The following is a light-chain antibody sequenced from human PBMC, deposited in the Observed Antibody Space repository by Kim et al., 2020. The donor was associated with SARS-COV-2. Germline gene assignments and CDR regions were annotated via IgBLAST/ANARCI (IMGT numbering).Light chain of an antibody. CDR2: YKSDSDI. CDR1: SGINVGTSR. CDR3: MIWHYSASV. V-gene: IGLV5-45*02. Sequence: QPVLTQPSSLSASPGASASLTCTLRSGINVGTSRIYWYQQKPGSPPQYPLRYKSDSDIQQGSGVRSRFSGSKDASANAGILLIAGLQSEDEADYSCMIWHYSASVFGGGTQLTVL. J-gene: IGLJ2*01.